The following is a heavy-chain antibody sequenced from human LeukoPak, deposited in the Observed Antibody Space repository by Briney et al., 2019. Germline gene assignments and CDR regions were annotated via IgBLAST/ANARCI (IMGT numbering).Heavy chain of an antibody. V-gene: IGHV1-18*01. CDR1: GYTFTSYG. Sequence: ASVKVSCKASGYTFTSYGISWVRQAPGQGLEWMGWISAYNGNTNYAQKLQGRVTMTTDTFTSTAYMELRSLRSDDTAVYYCARDCSSTSCYSVWFDPWGQGTLSPSPQ. CDR3: ARDCSSTSCYSVWFDP. J-gene: IGHJ5*02. CDR2: ISAYNGNT. D-gene: IGHD2-2*01.